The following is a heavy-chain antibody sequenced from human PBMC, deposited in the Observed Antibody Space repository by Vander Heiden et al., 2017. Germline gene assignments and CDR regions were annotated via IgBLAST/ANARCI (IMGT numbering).Heavy chain of an antibody. Sequence: EVQLVESGGGLVQPGGSLRLYCSASGFTFSSYAMHWVRQAPGKGLEYVSVISSNGGRTYYADAVKGRFTISRDNSKNTLYLQMRSLRGEDTAVYYCVKDDVETMVRGVTWGQGTLVTVSS. CDR2: ISSNGGRT. CDR3: VKDDVETMVRGVT. D-gene: IGHD3-10*01. CDR1: GFTFSSYA. V-gene: IGHV3-64D*06. J-gene: IGHJ5*02.